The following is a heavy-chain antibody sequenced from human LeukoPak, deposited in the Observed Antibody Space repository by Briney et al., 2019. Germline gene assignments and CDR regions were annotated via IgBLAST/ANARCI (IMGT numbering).Heavy chain of an antibody. CDR1: GFTFSSYA. V-gene: IGHV3-30-3*01. D-gene: IGHD5-24*01. Sequence: GGSLRLSCAASGFTFSSYAMHWSGQAQGKGLGWVPVISYDGSNKYYADSVKGRFTISRDNSKNTLYLQMNNLRAEDTAVYYCAKDQEMATVRGYFDYWGQGTLVTVSS. J-gene: IGHJ4*02. CDR3: AKDQEMATVRGYFDY. CDR2: ISYDGSNK.